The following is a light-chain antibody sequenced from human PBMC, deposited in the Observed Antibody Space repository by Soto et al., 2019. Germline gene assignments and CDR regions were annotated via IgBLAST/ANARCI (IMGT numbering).Light chain of an antibody. J-gene: IGKJ1*01. CDR1: QSISSN. V-gene: IGKV3-15*01. CDR2: GAS. CDR3: QQYFKWRT. Sequence: EIVMTQSPVTLSVSPGERATLSCRASQSISSNLAWYQQRPGQAPRLLIYGASTRATGIPARITGSGSGTEFTLTISRLQPEDFAVYYCQQYFKWRTFGQGTKV.